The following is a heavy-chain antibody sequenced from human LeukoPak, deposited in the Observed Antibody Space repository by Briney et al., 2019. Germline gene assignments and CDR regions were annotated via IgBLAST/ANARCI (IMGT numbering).Heavy chain of an antibody. CDR3: ARRGTWFRELSGWFDP. V-gene: IGHV4-34*01. CDR1: GGSFSGYY. J-gene: IGHJ5*02. D-gene: IGHD3-10*01. CDR2: INHSGST. Sequence: PSETLSLTCAVYGGSFSGYYWSWIRQPPGKGLEWIGEINHSGSTNYNPSLKSRVTISVDTSKSQFSLKLSSVTAADTAVYYCARRGTWFRELSGWFDPWGQGTLVTVSS.